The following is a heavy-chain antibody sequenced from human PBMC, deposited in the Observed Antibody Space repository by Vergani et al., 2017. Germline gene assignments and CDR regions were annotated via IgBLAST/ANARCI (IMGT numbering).Heavy chain of an antibody. CDR3: AKDRRYSSGSKGFDY. D-gene: IGHD6-19*01. Sequence: EVQLLESGGGLVQPGGSLRLSCAASGFTFSSYAMSWFRQAPGKGLEWVSAISGSGGSTYYADSVKGRFTISRDNSKNTLYLQMNSLRAEDTAVYYCAKDRRYSSGSKGFDYWGQGTLVTVSS. CDR2: ISGSGGST. J-gene: IGHJ4*02. V-gene: IGHV3-23*01. CDR1: GFTFSSYA.